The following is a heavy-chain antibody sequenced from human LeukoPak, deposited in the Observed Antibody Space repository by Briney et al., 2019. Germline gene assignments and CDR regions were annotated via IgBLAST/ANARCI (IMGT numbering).Heavy chain of an antibody. J-gene: IGHJ4*02. D-gene: IGHD3-22*01. V-gene: IGHV1-69*04. CDR2: IIPILGIA. Sequence: GASVKVSCKASGGTFSSYAISWVRQAPGQGLEWMGRIIPILGIANYAQKFQGRVTITADKSTSTAYMELSSLRSEDTAVYYCARSDYYDSSGYPDYWGQGTLVTVSS. CDR3: ARSDYYDSSGYPDY. CDR1: GGTFSSYA.